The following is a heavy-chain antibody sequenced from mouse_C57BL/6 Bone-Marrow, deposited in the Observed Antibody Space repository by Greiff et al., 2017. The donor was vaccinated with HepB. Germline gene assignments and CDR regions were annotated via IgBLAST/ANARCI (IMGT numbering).Heavy chain of an antibody. CDR2: IYPGSGNT. V-gene: IGHV1-66*01. Sequence: VQLQQSGAELVKPGASVKLSCKASGYTFTEYTIHWVKQRPGQGLEWIGWIYPGSGNTKYNEKFKGKATLTADTSSSTAYMQLSSLTSEDSAVYYCARGDGNYGAMDYWGQGTSVTVSS. CDR3: ARGDGNYGAMDY. D-gene: IGHD2-1*01. J-gene: IGHJ4*01. CDR1: GYTFTEYT.